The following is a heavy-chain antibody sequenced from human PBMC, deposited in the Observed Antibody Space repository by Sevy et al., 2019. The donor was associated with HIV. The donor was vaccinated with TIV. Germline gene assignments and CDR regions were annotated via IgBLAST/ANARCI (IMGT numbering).Heavy chain of an antibody. Sequence: ASVKVSCKASGYTFTSYAMNWVRQAPGQGLEWMGWINTNTGNPTYAQGFTGRFVFSLDTSVSTAYLQISSLKAEDTAVYYCARDPEQQLAPNWFDPWGQGTLVTVSS. CDR1: GYTFTSYA. J-gene: IGHJ5*02. CDR2: INTNTGNP. V-gene: IGHV7-4-1*02. CDR3: ARDPEQQLAPNWFDP. D-gene: IGHD6-13*01.